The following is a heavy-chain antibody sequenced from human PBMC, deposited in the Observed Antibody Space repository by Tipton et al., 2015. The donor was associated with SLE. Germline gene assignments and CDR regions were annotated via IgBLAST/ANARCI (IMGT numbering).Heavy chain of an antibody. D-gene: IGHD6-13*01. CDR3: ARRRCSSNWYSRYGMDV. CDR1: GSSITSDCNY. CDR2: IYTSGTT. Sequence: TLSLTCTVSGSSITSDCNYWTGLLPPAGQGLVWIGHIYTSGTTNDNPSLKSRVTILMDTSKNQFSLKLTSVTAADTAVYYCARRRCSSNWYSRYGMDVWVQVTTVTVSS. V-gene: IGHV4-61*09. J-gene: IGHJ6*02.